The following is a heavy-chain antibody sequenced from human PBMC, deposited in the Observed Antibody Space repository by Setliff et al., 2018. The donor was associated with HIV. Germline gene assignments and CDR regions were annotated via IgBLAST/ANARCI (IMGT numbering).Heavy chain of an antibody. CDR2: VYSTGSI. D-gene: IGHD1-1*01. CDR1: GGSMSRFY. CDR3: ARAEGDAYNSLPYFDS. Sequence: SETLSLTCTASGGSMSRFYWTWIRQPPGKGLEWIGFVYSTGSINYSPSFRGRLTIPLDTSENQFSLHLTSVTAADTAVYYCARAEGDAYNSLPYFDSWGPGALVTVSS. J-gene: IGHJ4*02. V-gene: IGHV4-59*01.